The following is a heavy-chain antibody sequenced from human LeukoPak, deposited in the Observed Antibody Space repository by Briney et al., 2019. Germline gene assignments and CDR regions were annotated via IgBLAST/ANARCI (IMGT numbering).Heavy chain of an antibody. Sequence: KPGGSLRHSCAASGFTFSDYSLNWVRQAPGKGLEWVSSIDSSGDFIYYADSVKGRFTISRDNAKKSLFLEMNSLRAEDTALYFCARETIPLSVPDGSGSYYYYYYMDVWGKGTTVTVSS. V-gene: IGHV3-21*01. CDR2: IDSSGDFI. CDR3: ARETIPLSVPDGSGSYYYYYYMDV. CDR1: GFTFSDYS. J-gene: IGHJ6*03. D-gene: IGHD3-22*01.